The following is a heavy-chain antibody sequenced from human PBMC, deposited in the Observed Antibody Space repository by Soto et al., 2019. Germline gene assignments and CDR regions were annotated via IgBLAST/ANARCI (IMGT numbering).Heavy chain of an antibody. D-gene: IGHD2-15*01. CDR2: SYYSGRT. CDR3: ARGHLGITTTGTWYDFDY. Sequence: WTWIRQPPGKGLEYIGYSYYSGRTYYNPSLKSRVTISVDTSKNQFSLKLSSVTAADTAVYYCARGHLGITTTGTWYDFDYWGQGTLVTVSS. J-gene: IGHJ4*02. V-gene: IGHV4-59*01.